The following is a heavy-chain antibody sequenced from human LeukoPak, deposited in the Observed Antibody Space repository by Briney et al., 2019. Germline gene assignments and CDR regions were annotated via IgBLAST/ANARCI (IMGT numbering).Heavy chain of an antibody. J-gene: IGHJ3*02. CDR2: ISAYNGNT. CDR3: ARGTSLRYFDWLLTDDAFDI. CDR1: GYTFTSYG. Sequence: ASVKVSCKASGYTFTSYGISWVRQAPGQGLEWMGWISAYNGNTNYAQKLQGRVTMTTDTSTSTAYMELRSLRSDDTAVYYCARGTSLRYFDWLLTDDAFDIWGQGRMVTVSS. D-gene: IGHD3-9*01. V-gene: IGHV1-18*01.